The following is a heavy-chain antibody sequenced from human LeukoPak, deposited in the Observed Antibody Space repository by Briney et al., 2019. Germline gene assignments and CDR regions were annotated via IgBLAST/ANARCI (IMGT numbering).Heavy chain of an antibody. V-gene: IGHV3-23*01. CDR3: EKYVRAGYPDAFDI. CDR1: VYTFSRYP. D-gene: IGHD3-10*02. J-gene: IGHJ3*02. CDR2: ITGSGGRA. Sequence: PGGSLRLSCAASVYTFSRYPMSGVPQAPGKGREWVSAITGSGGRAYNADSVKGRFTISTHNSKNTLYLQMISMRAEDTAVYYCEKYVRAGYPDAFDIWGQGTMVPVSS.